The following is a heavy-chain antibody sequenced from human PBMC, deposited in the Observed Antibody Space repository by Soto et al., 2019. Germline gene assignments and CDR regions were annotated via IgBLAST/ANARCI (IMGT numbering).Heavy chain of an antibody. CDR2: IYYRGST. CDR3: ATGLCVPDSYFNYGVDV. Sequence: QVQLQESGPGLVKPSETLSLACSVSGGSFGNYYWSWIRQPPGKGLEWIGYIYYRGSTNYNPSLKSRATISIDTSKHQLVLTLSFVPAADSDVYYCATGLCVPDSYFNYGVDVWGHGTAVTISS. J-gene: IGHJ6*02. V-gene: IGHV4-59*01. D-gene: IGHD1-26*01. CDR1: GGSFGNYY.